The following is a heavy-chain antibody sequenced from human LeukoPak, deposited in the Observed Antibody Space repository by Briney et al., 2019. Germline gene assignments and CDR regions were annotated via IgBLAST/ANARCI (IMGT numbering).Heavy chain of an antibody. CDR1: GFTFSSYG. V-gene: IGHV3-30*02. J-gene: IGHJ4*02. CDR2: IRYDGNNK. D-gene: IGHD2-2*01. CDR3: SKDMKVVPAATGLNY. Sequence: GGSLRLSCAASGFTFSSYGMHWVRQAPGKGLEWVAFIRYDGNNKSYTESVKGRFTTSRDNSKDTLCLQMNSLRAEDTAVYYCSKDMKVVPAATGLNYWGQGTLVTVSS.